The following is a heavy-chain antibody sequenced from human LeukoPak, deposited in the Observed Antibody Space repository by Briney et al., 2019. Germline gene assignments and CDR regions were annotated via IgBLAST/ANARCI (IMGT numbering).Heavy chain of an antibody. Sequence: PGGSLRLSCAASGFTFSSYWMHWVRQAPGKGLEWVSSISSSSSYIYYAGSLKGRSTISRDNAENSLYLQMNSLRAEDTAVYYCARIAAAGTEDYGMDVWGTGTTVTVSS. D-gene: IGHD6-13*01. V-gene: IGHV3-21*01. CDR1: GFTFSSYW. CDR2: ISSSSSYI. J-gene: IGHJ6*04. CDR3: ARIAAAGTEDYGMDV.